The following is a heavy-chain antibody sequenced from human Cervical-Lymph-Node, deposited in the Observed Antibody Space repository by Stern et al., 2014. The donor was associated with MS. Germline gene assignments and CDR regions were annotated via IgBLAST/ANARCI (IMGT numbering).Heavy chain of an antibody. J-gene: IGHJ6*02. CDR1: GYTFTTYG. D-gene: IGHD1-1*01. CDR2: INASNGLT. CDR3: AREGPGTAGTTDYYSGMDV. V-gene: IGHV1-18*01. Sequence: QVQLVQSGAEVKKPGASVKVSCKTSGYTFTTYGLNWVRQAPGQGLEWMGWINASNGLTSYSQKFLRRVCMPADTSTSTAYMELRSLRSDDSAVYYCAREGPGTAGTTDYYSGMDVWGQGTPVTVSS.